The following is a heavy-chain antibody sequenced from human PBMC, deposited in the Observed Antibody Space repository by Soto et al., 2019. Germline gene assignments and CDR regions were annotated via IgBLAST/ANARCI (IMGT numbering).Heavy chain of an antibody. CDR1: GFTFTSYG. CDR3: ARDYDWTFEY. CDR2: IGAYNGNT. V-gene: IGHV1-18*04. D-gene: IGHD1-20*01. J-gene: IGHJ4*02. Sequence: ASVKVSCKASGFTFTSYGFSWVRQAPGQGLEWMGWIGAYNGNTNYAQKFQGRVTVTTDTSTNTAYMELRSLRSDDTAVYYCARDYDWTFEYWGQGTLVTVSS.